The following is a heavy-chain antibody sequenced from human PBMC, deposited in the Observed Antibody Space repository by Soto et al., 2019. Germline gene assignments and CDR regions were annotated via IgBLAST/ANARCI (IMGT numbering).Heavy chain of an antibody. J-gene: IGHJ6*03. CDR2: INHSGST. Sequence: SETLSLTCAVYGGSFSGYYWSWIRQPPGKGLEWIGEINHSGSTNYNPSLKSRVTISVDTSKNQFSLKLSSVTAADTAVYYCARGRQNPMTTPGAYMDVWGKGTTVTVSS. V-gene: IGHV4-34*01. CDR3: ARGRQNPMTTPGAYMDV. D-gene: IGHD2-15*01. CDR1: GGSFSGYY.